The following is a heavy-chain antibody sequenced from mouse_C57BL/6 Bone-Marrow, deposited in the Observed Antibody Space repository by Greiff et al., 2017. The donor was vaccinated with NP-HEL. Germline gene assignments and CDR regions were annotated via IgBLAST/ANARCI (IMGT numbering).Heavy chain of an antibody. V-gene: IGHV14-4*01. CDR3: TTGGTMVTTGFDY. J-gene: IGHJ2*01. D-gene: IGHD2-2*01. CDR2: IDPENGDT. Sequence: EVQRVESGAELVRPGASVKLSCTASGFNIKDDYMHWVKQRPEQGLEWIGWIDPENGDTEYASKFQGKATITADTSSNTAYLQLSSLTSEDTAVYYCTTGGTMVTTGFDYWGQGTTLTVSS. CDR1: GFNIKDDY.